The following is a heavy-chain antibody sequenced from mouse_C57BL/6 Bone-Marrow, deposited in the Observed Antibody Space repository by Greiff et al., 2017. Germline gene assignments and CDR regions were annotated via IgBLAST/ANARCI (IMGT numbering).Heavy chain of an antibody. V-gene: IGHV2-5*01. CDR3: AKKGGYMDY. CDR2: IWRGGST. CDR1: GFSLTSYG. Sequence: VQRVESGPGLVQPSHSLSITCTVSGFSLTSYGVHWVRQSPGKGLEWLGVIWRGGSTDYNAAFMSRLSITKDNSKSQVFFKMNSLQADDTAIYYCAKKGGYMDYWGQGTSVTVSS. J-gene: IGHJ4*01.